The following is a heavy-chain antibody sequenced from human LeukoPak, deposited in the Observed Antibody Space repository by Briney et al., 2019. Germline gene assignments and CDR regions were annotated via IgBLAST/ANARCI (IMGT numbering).Heavy chain of an antibody. D-gene: IGHD3-3*01. CDR3: ARSPSFVAWFDS. Sequence: PSETLSLTCTVSGGSISSSSYYWGWIRQPPGKGLEWIGSIYYTGSTNYNPSLKSRVTISVDTSRNQFSLNLNSLTAADTAVYYCARSPSFVAWFDSWGQGTLVTVSS. CDR2: IYYTGST. CDR1: GGSISSSSYY. J-gene: IGHJ5*01. V-gene: IGHV4-39*07.